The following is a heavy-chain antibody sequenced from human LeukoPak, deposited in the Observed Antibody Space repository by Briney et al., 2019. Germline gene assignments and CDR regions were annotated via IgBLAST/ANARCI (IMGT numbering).Heavy chain of an antibody. D-gene: IGHD3-22*01. CDR2: ISSSSSYI. Sequence: SGGSLRLSCAASGFTFSSYSMNWVRQAPGKGLEWVSSISSSSSYIYYADSVKGRFTISRDNAKNSLYLQMNSLRAEDTAVYYCARDSRSGHYYDSSGYYDYWGQGTLVTVSS. V-gene: IGHV3-21*01. CDR3: ARDSRSGHYYDSSGYYDY. CDR1: GFTFSSYS. J-gene: IGHJ4*02.